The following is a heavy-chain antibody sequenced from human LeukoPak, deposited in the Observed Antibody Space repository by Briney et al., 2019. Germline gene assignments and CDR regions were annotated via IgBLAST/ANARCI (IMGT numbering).Heavy chain of an antibody. J-gene: IGHJ4*02. V-gene: IGHV3-23*01. CDR1: GFTFSSYA. Sequence: GGSLRLSCAASGFTFSSYAMSWVRQAPGKGLEWVSAISGSGGSTYYADSVKGRFTISRDNSKNTLYLQMDSLRAEDTAVYYCAKDDGYSGSYYWGQGTLVTVSS. D-gene: IGHD1-26*01. CDR2: ISGSGGST. CDR3: AKDDGYSGSYY.